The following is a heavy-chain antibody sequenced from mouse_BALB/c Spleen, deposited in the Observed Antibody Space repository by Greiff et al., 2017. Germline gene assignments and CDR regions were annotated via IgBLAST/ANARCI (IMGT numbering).Heavy chain of an antibody. CDR1: GYSITSDYA. CDR2: ISYSGST. V-gene: IGHV3-2*02. D-gene: IGHD2-14*01. J-gene: IGHJ4*01. CDR3: AGTRLYAMDY. Sequence: EVQLQQSGPGLVKPSQSLSLTCTVTGYSITSDYAWNWIRQFPGNKLEWMGYISYSGSTSYNPSLKSRISITRDTSKNQFFLQLNSVTTEDTATYCCAGTRLYAMDYWGQGTSVTVSS.